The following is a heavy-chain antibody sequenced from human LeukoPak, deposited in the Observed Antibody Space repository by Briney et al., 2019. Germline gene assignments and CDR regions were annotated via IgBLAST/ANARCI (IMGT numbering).Heavy chain of an antibody. CDR3: AKEGGLHGDYVHFDY. Sequence: PGGSLRLSCEASGFTFDDYAMHWVRQAPGKGVEWVSSISWNSVNIHYADSVKGRFTISRDNARNSLYLQMKSLRPEDTALYYCAKEGGLHGDYVHFDYWGQGTLVTASS. V-gene: IGHV3-9*01. CDR2: ISWNSVNI. J-gene: IGHJ4*02. D-gene: IGHD4-17*01. CDR1: GFTFDDYA.